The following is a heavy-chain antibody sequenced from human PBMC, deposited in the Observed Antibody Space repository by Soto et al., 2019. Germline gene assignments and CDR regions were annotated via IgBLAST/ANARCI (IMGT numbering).Heavy chain of an antibody. Sequence: GGSLRLSCAASGFIFSNYAMHWVRQAPGKGLEWVADISYDGSNKYYPDSVKGRFTISRDNSKNTLYLQMNSLREEDTAVYYCAKAASAHYFDYWGQGTLVTVSS. CDR2: ISYDGSNK. J-gene: IGHJ4*02. CDR1: GFIFSNYA. V-gene: IGHV3-30*18. CDR3: AKAASAHYFDY.